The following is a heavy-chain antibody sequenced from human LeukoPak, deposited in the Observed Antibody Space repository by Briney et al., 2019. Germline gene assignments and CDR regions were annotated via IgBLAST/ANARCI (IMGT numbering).Heavy chain of an antibody. V-gene: IGHV3-23*01. J-gene: IGHJ4*02. CDR2: ISGSGGST. D-gene: IGHD6-25*01. CDR1: GFTFSSYA. CDR3: AKRPAAGDY. Sequence: TGGSLRLSCAASGFTFSSYAMSWVRQAPGKGLEWVSAISGSGGSTYYTDSVKGRFTISRDNSKKTLYLQMNSLRAEDTAVYYCAKRPAAGDYWGQGTLVTVSS.